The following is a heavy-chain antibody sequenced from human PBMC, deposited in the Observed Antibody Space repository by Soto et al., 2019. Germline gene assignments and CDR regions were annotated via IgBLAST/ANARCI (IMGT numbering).Heavy chain of an antibody. V-gene: IGHV4-4*02. CDR3: ASRDPGTSVDY. CDR2: IYRTGST. D-gene: IGHD1-7*01. J-gene: IGHJ4*02. Sequence: SETLSLTCAVSGGSFTSNNWWTWVRQPPGQGLEWIGEIYRTGSTDYNPSLKSRVTISLDKPENQFSLKVTSLTAADTAVYYCASRDPGTSVDYWGQGTLVTVSS. CDR1: GGSFTSNNW.